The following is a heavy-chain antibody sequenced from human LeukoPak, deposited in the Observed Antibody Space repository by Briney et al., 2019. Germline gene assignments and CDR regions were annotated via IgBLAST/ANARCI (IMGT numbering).Heavy chain of an antibody. V-gene: IGHV4-59*01. Sequence: SETLSLTCTVSGGSISSYYWSWIRRPPGKGLEWIGYIYYSGSTNYNPSLKSRVTISVDTSKNQFSLKLSSVTAADTAVYYCARDLYSSTWWGAFDIWGQGTMVAVSS. CDR3: ARDLYSSTWWGAFDI. J-gene: IGHJ3*02. CDR1: GGSISSYY. D-gene: IGHD6-13*01. CDR2: IYYSGST.